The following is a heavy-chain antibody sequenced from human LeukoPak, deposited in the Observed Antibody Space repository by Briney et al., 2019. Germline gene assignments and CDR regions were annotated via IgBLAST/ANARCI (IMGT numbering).Heavy chain of an antibody. Sequence: GTSVKVSCKASGFPFSISAMQWVRQARGQRLEWIGWIVVGSGNTNYAQEFHERVTITRDMSTTTTYMELGNLRSEDTAFYYCAADGNRDGYPGYWGQGTLVTVSS. V-gene: IGHV1-58*02. CDR2: IVVGSGNT. D-gene: IGHD5-24*01. CDR3: AADGNRDGYPGY. CDR1: GFPFSISA. J-gene: IGHJ4*02.